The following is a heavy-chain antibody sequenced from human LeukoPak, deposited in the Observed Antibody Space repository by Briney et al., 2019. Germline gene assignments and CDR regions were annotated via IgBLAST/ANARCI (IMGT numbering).Heavy chain of an antibody. J-gene: IGHJ4*02. CDR2: IYWDDSK. CDR3: AHRSGGGTIFWY. CDR1: GFSLSTSEVG. V-gene: IGHV2-5*02. D-gene: IGHD3-16*01. Sequence: SGPTLVNPTQTLTLTCTFSGFSLSTSEVGVGWIRQPPGKALEWLALIYWDDSKRYSPSLKTRLTITKDTSKNQVVLTVANMDPVDTATYYCAHRSGGGTIFWYWGQGTLVTVSS.